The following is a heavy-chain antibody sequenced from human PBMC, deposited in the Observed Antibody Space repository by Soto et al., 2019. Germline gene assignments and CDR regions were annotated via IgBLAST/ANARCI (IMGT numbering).Heavy chain of an antibody. J-gene: IGHJ4*02. Sequence: QVQLVESGGGVVQPGRSLRLSCAASGFTFSSYGMHWVRQAPGKGLEWVAVISYDGSNKYYADSVKGRFTISRDNSKNTLYLQMNSLRAEDTAVYYCAKDTSGSYYGLCDYWGQGTLVTVSS. CDR1: GFTFSSYG. D-gene: IGHD1-26*01. CDR3: AKDTSGSYYGLCDY. CDR2: ISYDGSNK. V-gene: IGHV3-30*18.